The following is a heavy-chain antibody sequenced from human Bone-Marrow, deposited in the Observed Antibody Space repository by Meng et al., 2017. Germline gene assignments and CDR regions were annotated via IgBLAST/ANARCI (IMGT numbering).Heavy chain of an antibody. CDR1: GGSISSGGYY. D-gene: IGHD1-14*01. CDR3: AREASPEYYFDY. J-gene: IGHJ4*02. CDR2: IYYSGST. Sequence: QVQLQEAGPGPVKPSQTLSLTCTVTGGSISSGGYYWSWSRQHPGKGLEWIGYIYYSGSTYYNPSLKSLVTISVDTSKNQFSLKLSSVTAADTAVYYCAREASPEYYFDYWGQGTLVTVSS. V-gene: IGHV4-31*01.